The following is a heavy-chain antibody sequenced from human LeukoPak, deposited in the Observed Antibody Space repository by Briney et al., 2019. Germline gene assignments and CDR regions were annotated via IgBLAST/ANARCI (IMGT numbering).Heavy chain of an antibody. CDR3: ARDQFYAFDI. J-gene: IGHJ3*02. CDR1: GFTFSSYY. V-gene: IGHV3-48*02. Sequence: GGSLRLSCAGSGFTFSSYYMIWVRQAPGKGLEWVSYISRSSSTIYYADSVKGRFTISRDNAKNSLYLQMDSLRDEDTAVYYCARDQFYAFDIWGQGTMVTVSS. CDR2: ISRSSSTI.